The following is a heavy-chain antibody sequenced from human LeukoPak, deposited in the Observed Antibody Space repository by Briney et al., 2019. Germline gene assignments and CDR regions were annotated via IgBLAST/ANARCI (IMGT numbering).Heavy chain of an antibody. CDR3: AKRDYYDSSGYFPLFDY. D-gene: IGHD3-22*01. CDR2: ISGDAVTI. Sequence: PGGSLRLSCAASGFTFSSYAVAWVRQAPGKGLEWVSGISGDAVTIYYADSVKGRFTISRDNSKNTLYLQMSSLRAEDTAVYYCAKRDYYDSSGYFPLFDYWGQGTLVTVSS. CDR1: GFTFSSYA. J-gene: IGHJ4*02. V-gene: IGHV3-23*01.